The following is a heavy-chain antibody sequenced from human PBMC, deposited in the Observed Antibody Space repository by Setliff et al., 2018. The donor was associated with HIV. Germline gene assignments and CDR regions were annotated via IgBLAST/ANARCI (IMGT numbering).Heavy chain of an antibody. J-gene: IGHJ3*02. D-gene: IGHD2-15*01. CDR1: GGSFSGYY. V-gene: IGHV4-34*01. Sequence: PSETLSLTCAVYGGSFSGYYWSWIRQPPGKGLEWIGEINHSGSTNYNPSLKSRVIISVDTSKNQFSLKLSSVAAADTAVYSCAMRPCSGGSCYWGIHDAFDIWGQGTMVTVSS. CDR3: AMRPCSGGSCYWGIHDAFDI. CDR2: INHSGST.